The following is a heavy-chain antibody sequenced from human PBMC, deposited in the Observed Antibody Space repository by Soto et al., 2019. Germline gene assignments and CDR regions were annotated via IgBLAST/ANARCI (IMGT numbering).Heavy chain of an antibody. CDR1: GGSINNYY. CDR2: IFYTGGA. CDR3: ARDDSGLESAFDV. Sequence: QVQLQESGPGLVRPSETLSLTCTVSGGSINNYYWSWIRQPPGKGLEWIGYIFYTGGANYNPSLKSRVTISVDTSKNQFSLRLSSVTAADTAMYYCARDDSGLESAFDVWGQWTMVTVSS. J-gene: IGHJ3*01. V-gene: IGHV4-59*01. D-gene: IGHD3-10*01.